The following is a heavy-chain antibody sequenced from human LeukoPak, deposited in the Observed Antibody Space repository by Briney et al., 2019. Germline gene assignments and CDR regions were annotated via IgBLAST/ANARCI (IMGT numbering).Heavy chain of an antibody. CDR3: ARDRGSSYDAFDI. D-gene: IGHD6-6*01. CDR1: GFTFSSYG. Sequence: GGSLRLSCASSGFTFSSYGMHWVRQAPGKGLEWVANIKQDGSEKYYVDSVKGRFTISRDNAKNSLYLQMNSLRAEDTAVYYCARDRGSSYDAFDIWGQGTMVTVSS. CDR2: IKQDGSEK. V-gene: IGHV3-7*01. J-gene: IGHJ3*02.